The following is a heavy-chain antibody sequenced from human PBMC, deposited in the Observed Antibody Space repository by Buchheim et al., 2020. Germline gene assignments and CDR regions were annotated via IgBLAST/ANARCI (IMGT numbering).Heavy chain of an antibody. CDR1: GGSISSSSYY. D-gene: IGHD3-3*01. CDR2: IYYSGST. J-gene: IGHJ4*02. CDR3: AKLVIGITIFGVVNHFDY. V-gene: IGHV4-39*01. Sequence: QLQLQESGPGLVKPSETLSLTCTVSGGSISSSSYYWGWIRQPPGKGLEWIGSIYYSGSTYYNPSLKSRVPISVDTSKNQFYLKLSSVTAADTAVYYCAKLVIGITIFGVVNHFDYWGQGTL.